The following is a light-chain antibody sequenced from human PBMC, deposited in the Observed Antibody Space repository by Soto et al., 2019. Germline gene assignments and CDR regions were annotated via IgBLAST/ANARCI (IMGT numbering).Light chain of an antibody. Sequence: QSVLTQPASVSGSPGQSITISCTGTGSDIGNYNYVSWYQQHPGKAPKLIIYGVSNRPSGVSNRFSGSKSGNAASLTISGLPAEDEANYYCSSYTSYTTLWVFGGGTKLTVL. CDR3: SSYTSYTTLWV. CDR2: GVS. J-gene: IGLJ3*02. V-gene: IGLV2-14*01. CDR1: GSDIGNYNY.